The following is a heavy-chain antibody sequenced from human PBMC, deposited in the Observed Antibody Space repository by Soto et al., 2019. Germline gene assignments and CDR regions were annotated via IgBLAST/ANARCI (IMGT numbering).Heavy chain of an antibody. D-gene: IGHD3-16*01. J-gene: IGHJ6*02. CDR1: GGTFSSYA. CDR3: ALYDGYYYYGMDV. Sequence: SVNVSCKASGGTFSSYAISWVRQAPGQGLEWMGGIIPIFGTANYAQKFQGRVTITADESTSTAYMELSSLRSEDTAVYYCALYDGYYYYGMDVWGQGTTVTVSS. V-gene: IGHV1-69*13. CDR2: IIPIFGTA.